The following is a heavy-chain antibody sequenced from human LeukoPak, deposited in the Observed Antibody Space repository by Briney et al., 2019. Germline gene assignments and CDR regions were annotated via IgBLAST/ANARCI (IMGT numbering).Heavy chain of an antibody. J-gene: IGHJ4*02. V-gene: IGHV4-39*02. CDR3: ARERIAAAGHFDY. Sequence: SETLSLTCTASGGSISSSSYYWGWIRQPPGKGLEWIGSIYYSGSTYYNPSLKSRVTISVDTSKNQFSLKLSSVTAADTAVYYCARERIAAAGHFDYWGQGTLVTVSS. CDR2: IYYSGST. D-gene: IGHD6-13*01. CDR1: GGSISSSSYY.